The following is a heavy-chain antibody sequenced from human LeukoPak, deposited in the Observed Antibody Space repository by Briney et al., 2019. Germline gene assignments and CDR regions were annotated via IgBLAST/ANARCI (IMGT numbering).Heavy chain of an antibody. CDR2: ISSSGRTI. D-gene: IGHD5-18*01. V-gene: IGHV3-48*03. CDR1: GFTFSSYE. J-gene: IGHJ6*03. CDR3: ARGRAGRGYSYVIYYYYYMDV. Sequence: PGGSLRLSCAASGFTFSSYEMNWVRQAPGKGLEWVSYISSSGRTIYYADSVKGRFTISRDNAKNSLYLQMNSLRAEDTAVYYCARGRAGRGYSYVIYYYYYMDVWGKGTTVTVSS.